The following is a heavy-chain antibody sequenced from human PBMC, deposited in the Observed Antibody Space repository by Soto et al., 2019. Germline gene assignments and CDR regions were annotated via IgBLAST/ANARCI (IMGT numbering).Heavy chain of an antibody. D-gene: IGHD3-22*01. Sequence: SGPTLVNPTQTLTLTCPFSGFSLSTSGMCVSWIRQPPGKALEWLALIDWDDDKYYSTSLKTRLTISKDTSKNQVVLTMTNMDPVDTATYYCARTPNYYDSSGYWLSDYYYGMDVWGQGTTVTVSS. V-gene: IGHV2-70*01. CDR1: GFSLSTSGMC. CDR3: ARTPNYYDSSGYWLSDYYYGMDV. J-gene: IGHJ6*02. CDR2: IDWDDDK.